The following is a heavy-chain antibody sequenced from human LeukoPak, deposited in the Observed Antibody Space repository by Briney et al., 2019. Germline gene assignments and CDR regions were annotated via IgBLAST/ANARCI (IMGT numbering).Heavy chain of an antibody. D-gene: IGHD6-13*01. CDR1: GFTFDDYA. CDR2: ISWNSGSI. V-gene: IGHV3-9*01. CDR3: AKAGSSSQLDY. J-gene: IGHJ4*02. Sequence: GGSLRLSCAASGFTFDDYAMHWVRQAPGKGLEWVSGISWNSGSIGYADSVKGRFTISRDNAKNSLYLQMNSLRTEGTALYYCAKAGSSSQLDYWGQGTLVTVS.